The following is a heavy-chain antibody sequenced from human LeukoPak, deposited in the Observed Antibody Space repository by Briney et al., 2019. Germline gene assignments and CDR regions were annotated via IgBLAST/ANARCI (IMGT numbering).Heavy chain of an antibody. J-gene: IGHJ4*02. CDR3: ASHYDSSGYYYFDY. CDR1: GFTFSTYA. CDR2: ISGSGSST. V-gene: IGHV3-23*01. Sequence: GGSLRLSCAAFGFTFSTYAMSWVRQAPGKGLEWVSTISGSGSSTYYADSVKGRLTISRDNSIKTLYLQLNGLRAEDTAVYYCASHYDSSGYYYFDYWGQGTLVTVSS. D-gene: IGHD3-22*01.